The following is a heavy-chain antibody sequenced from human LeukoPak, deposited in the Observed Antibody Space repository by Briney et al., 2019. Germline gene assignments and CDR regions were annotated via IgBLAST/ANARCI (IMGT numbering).Heavy chain of an antibody. J-gene: IGHJ4*02. Sequence: GESLKISCSASGYTFSNYWLAWVRLMPGRGLEWMGIIYPGDSDATYSPSFQGQVTFSADKSINTAYLHWSSLKASDTAIYYCARRTPGYITGWYYFDSWGQGTLVTVSS. CDR1: GYTFSNYW. CDR2: IYPGDSDA. D-gene: IGHD6-19*01. V-gene: IGHV5-51*01. CDR3: ARRTPGYITGWYYFDS.